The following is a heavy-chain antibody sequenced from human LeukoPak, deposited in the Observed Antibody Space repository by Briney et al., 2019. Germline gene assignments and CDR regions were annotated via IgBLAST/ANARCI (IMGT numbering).Heavy chain of an antibody. CDR3: AKETFAVDY. CDR2: ISYSGST. CDR1: GASISSYY. V-gene: IGHV4-59*01. Sequence: SETLSLTCTVSGASISSYYWSWIRQPPGKGLEWMGYISYSGSTNYNPSLKSRVTISVDTSKNQFSLKLSSVTAADTAVYYCAKETFAVDYWGQGTLVTVSS. J-gene: IGHJ4*02.